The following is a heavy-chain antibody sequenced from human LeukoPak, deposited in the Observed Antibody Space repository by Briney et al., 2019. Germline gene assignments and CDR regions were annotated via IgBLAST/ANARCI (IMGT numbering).Heavy chain of an antibody. CDR1: GGSISSSSYY. D-gene: IGHD5-24*01. V-gene: IGHV4-39*07. CDR2: IYYSGST. CDR3: ARAQSNQMATKI. J-gene: IGHJ4*02. Sequence: SETLSLTCTVSGGSISSSSYYWGWLRQPPGKGLEWIGSIYYSGSTYYNPSLKSRVTISVDTSKNQFSLKLSSVTAADTAVYYCARAQSNQMATKIWGQGSLVTVSS.